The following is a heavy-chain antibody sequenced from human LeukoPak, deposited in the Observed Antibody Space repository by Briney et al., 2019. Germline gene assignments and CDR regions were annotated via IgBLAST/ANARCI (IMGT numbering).Heavy chain of an antibody. CDR1: GFTFDDYA. Sequence: PGGSLRLSCAASGFTFDDYAMHWVRQAPGKGLEWVSGISWNSGSIGYADSVKGRFTISRDNAKNTLFLQMNSLRAEDTAVYYCARLLWSADPSGPFDIWGQGTMVTVSS. D-gene: IGHD3-3*01. J-gene: IGHJ3*02. V-gene: IGHV3-9*01. CDR2: ISWNSGSI. CDR3: ARLLWSADPSGPFDI.